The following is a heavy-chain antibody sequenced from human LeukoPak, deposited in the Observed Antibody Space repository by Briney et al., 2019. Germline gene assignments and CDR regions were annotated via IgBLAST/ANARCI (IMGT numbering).Heavy chain of an antibody. CDR1: GGSISSHY. J-gene: IGHJ4*02. Sequence: SETLSLTCTVSGGSISSHYWSWIRQPAGKGLEWIGRIHASGSNKYNPSLKSRVTMSVDTTKTQFSLKLTSVTAADTAVYYCARHGRRYSSSWYFDYWGQGTLVTVSS. CDR3: ARHGRRYSSSWYFDY. D-gene: IGHD6-13*01. CDR2: IHASGSN. V-gene: IGHV4-4*07.